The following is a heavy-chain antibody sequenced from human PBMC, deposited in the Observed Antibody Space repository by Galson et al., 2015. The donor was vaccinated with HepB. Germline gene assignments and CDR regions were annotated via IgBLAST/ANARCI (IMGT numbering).Heavy chain of an antibody. CDR2: IRSKGNNYAT. Sequence: SLRLSCAASGFSLSGSAMHWVRQASGKGLEWVGHIRSKGNNYATAYAASVNGRFTIPRDDSKNTAYLQMNSLKTEDTAVYYCTRRFAGYYYMDVWGKGTTVTVSS. CDR1: GFSLSGSA. V-gene: IGHV3-73*01. CDR3: TRRFAGYYYMDV. D-gene: IGHD3-10*01. J-gene: IGHJ6*03.